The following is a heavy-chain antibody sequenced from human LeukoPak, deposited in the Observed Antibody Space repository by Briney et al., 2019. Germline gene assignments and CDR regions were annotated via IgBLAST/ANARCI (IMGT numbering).Heavy chain of an antibody. J-gene: IGHJ3*01. CDR2: ISGSGGST. Sequence: GGSLRLSCAASGFTFSSYAMSWVRQAPGKGLEWVSAISGSGGSTYYADSVKGRFTISRDNSKNTLYLQMNSLRAGDTAVYYCAKSLLTTASGTGRAFDLWGQGTMVTVSS. CDR1: GFTFSSYA. D-gene: IGHD1-26*01. CDR3: AKSLLTTASGTGRAFDL. V-gene: IGHV3-23*01.